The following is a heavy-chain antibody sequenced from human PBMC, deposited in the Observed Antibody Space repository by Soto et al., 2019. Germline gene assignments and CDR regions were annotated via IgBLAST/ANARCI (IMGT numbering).Heavy chain of an antibody. V-gene: IGHV1-18*01. Sequence: QVQLVQSGAEVKKPGASVKVSCKASGYTFTNCGISWVRQAPGQGLEWMGWISAYNGNTKYAQKLQGRVTMTTDTSTSTAYMELRSLRSDDTAVYYCARGVGSGSYYNQYNWFDPWGQGTLVTVSS. CDR2: ISAYNGNT. J-gene: IGHJ5*02. D-gene: IGHD3-10*01. CDR3: ARGVGSGSYYNQYNWFDP. CDR1: GYTFTNCG.